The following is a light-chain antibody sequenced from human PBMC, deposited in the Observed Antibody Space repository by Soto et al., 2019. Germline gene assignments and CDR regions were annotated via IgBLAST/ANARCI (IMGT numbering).Light chain of an antibody. J-gene: IGKJ1*01. CDR2: GAS. Sequence: EIVLTQSPATLSLSPGERATLSCRASQSVSSYLAWYQQKPGQAPRLLIYGASSRATGIADRFSGSGSGTDFTLAISRLEPEDFAVYYCQQYGSSWTFGQGTKVDNK. CDR1: QSVSSY. CDR3: QQYGSSWT. V-gene: IGKV3-20*01.